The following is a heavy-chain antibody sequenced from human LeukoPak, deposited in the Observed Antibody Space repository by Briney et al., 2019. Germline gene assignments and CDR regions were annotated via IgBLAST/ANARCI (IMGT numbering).Heavy chain of an antibody. Sequence: GGSLRLSCAAYGFTFSSYAMSWVRQAPGQGLEWVSAISGSGGSTYYADSVKGLFTISRDNSKNTLYLQMNSLRAEDTAVYYCAKDRIAAAGSDYWGQGTLVTVSS. CDR2: ISGSGGST. D-gene: IGHD6-13*01. V-gene: IGHV3-23*01. CDR3: AKDRIAAAGSDY. CDR1: GFTFSSYA. J-gene: IGHJ4*02.